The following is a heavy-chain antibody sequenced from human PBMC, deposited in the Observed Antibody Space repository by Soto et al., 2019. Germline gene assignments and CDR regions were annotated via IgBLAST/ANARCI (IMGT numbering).Heavy chain of an antibody. J-gene: IGHJ5*02. CDR2: ISSSSSYI. CDR3: ASNWCSSTSCYMNWFDP. Sequence: GGSLRLSCAASGFTFSSYSMNWVRQAPGKGLEWVSSISSSSSYIYYADSVKGRFTISRDNAKNSLYLQMNSLRAEDTAVYYCASNWCSSTSCYMNWFDPWGQGTLVTVSS. V-gene: IGHV3-21*01. D-gene: IGHD2-2*01. CDR1: GFTFSSYS.